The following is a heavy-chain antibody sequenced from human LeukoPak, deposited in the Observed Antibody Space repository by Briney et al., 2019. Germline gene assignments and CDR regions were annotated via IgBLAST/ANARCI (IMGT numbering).Heavy chain of an antibody. J-gene: IGHJ4*02. Sequence: SETLSLTCAVYGGSFRGYYWSWIRQPPGKGLEWIGEINHSGSTNYNPSLKRRVTISVDTSKNQFSLKLSSVTAADTAVYYCARQLNLRKIVGALDWGQGTLVTVSS. V-gene: IGHV4-34*01. CDR2: INHSGST. D-gene: IGHD3-22*01. CDR1: GGSFRGYY. CDR3: ARQLNLRKIVGALD.